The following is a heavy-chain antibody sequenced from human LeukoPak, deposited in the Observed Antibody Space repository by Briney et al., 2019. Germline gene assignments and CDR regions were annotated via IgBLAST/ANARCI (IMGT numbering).Heavy chain of an antibody. V-gene: IGHV3-48*03. CDR1: GFTFSSYW. CDR2: ISNSGTAI. D-gene: IGHD5-18*01. Sequence: PGGSLRLSCAASGFTFSSYWMHWVRQAPGKGLEWVSYISNSGTAIYYADSVEGRFTISRDNAKSSLYLQMNSLRAEDTAVYYCARAGYSMDTEYFQHWGQGTLVTVSS. CDR3: ARAGYSMDTEYFQH. J-gene: IGHJ1*01.